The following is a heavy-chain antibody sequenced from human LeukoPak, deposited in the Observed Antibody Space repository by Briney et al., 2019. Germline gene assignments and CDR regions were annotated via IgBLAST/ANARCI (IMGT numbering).Heavy chain of an antibody. CDR3: ARGYLRCEAGGWFDP. CDR2: IWYDGSNK. V-gene: IGHV3-33*01. J-gene: IGHJ5*02. CDR1: GFTFSSYG. D-gene: IGHD3-3*01. Sequence: GGSLRLSCAASGFTFSSYGMHWVRQAPGKGLEWVAVIWYDGSNKYYADSVKGRFTISRDNSKNTLYLQMNSLRAEDTAVYYCARGYLRCEAGGWFDPWGQGTLVTVSS.